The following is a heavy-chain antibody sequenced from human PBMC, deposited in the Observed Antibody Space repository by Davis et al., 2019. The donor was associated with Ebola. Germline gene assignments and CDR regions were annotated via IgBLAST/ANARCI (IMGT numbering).Heavy chain of an antibody. Sequence: SETLSLTCTVSGGSISSSSYYWGWIRQPPGQGLEWIGSIYYIGSTYYNPSLKSRVTLSVDTSKNQFSLKLSSVTAADTAVYYCARTIVDTAMVFYYYYGMDVWGQGTTVTVSS. J-gene: IGHJ6*02. CDR1: GGSISSSSYY. CDR3: ARTIVDTAMVFYYYYGMDV. CDR2: IYYIGST. V-gene: IGHV4-39*07. D-gene: IGHD5-18*01.